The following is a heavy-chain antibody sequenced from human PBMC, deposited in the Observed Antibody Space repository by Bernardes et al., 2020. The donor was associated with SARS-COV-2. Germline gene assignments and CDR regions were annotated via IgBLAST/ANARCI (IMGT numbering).Heavy chain of an antibody. Sequence: SETLSLTCAVAAGSISSSSYYWGWIRQPPGTGLEWIGSIYYSGSTYYNPSLKSRVTISVDTSKNQFSLKLSSVTAADTAVYYCARQDSSGWGGGYWGQGTLLTVSP. D-gene: IGHD6-19*01. CDR1: AGSISSSSYY. CDR3: ARQDSSGWGGGY. V-gene: IGHV4-39*01. CDR2: IYYSGST. J-gene: IGHJ4*02.